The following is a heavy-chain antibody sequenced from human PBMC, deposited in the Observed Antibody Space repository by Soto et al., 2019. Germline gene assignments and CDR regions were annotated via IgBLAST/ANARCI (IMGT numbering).Heavy chain of an antibody. Sequence: GSLRLSCAASGFTFSNYWIHWVRQVPGKGLVWVSRINNDGRITGYADSVKGRFTLARDNAKNTVYLQMNSLRAEDTAVYYCYPSGDASYPWGQGTMVTVSS. D-gene: IGHD2-21*02. CDR3: YPSGDASYP. J-gene: IGHJ3*01. CDR2: INNDGRIT. CDR1: GFTFSNYW. V-gene: IGHV3-74*01.